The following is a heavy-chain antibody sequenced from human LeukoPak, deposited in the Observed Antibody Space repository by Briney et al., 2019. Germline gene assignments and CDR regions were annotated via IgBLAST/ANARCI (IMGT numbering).Heavy chain of an antibody. CDR1: GYTFTSYD. V-gene: IGHV1-8*01. CDR2: MNPNSGNT. J-gene: IGHJ6*02. Sequence: GASVKVSCKASGYTFTSYDINWVRQATGQGLEWMGWMNPNSGNTGYAQKFQGRVTMTRNTSISTAYMELSSLRSEDTAVYYCARVYYYDSSGYPPDIGGVDVWGQGTTVTVSS. CDR3: ARVYYYDSSGYPPDIGGVDV. D-gene: IGHD3-22*01.